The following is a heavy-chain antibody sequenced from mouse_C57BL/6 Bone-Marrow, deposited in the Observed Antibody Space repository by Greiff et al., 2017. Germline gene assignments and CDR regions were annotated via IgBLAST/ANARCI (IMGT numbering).Heavy chain of an antibody. CDR3: ARGHYGNPFAY. Sequence: EVKVVESGGSLVKPGGSLKLSCAASGFTFSDYGMHWVRQAPEKGLEWVAYISSGSSTIYYADTVKGRFTISRDNAKNTLFLQMTSLRSEDTAMYYCARGHYGNPFAYWGQGTLVTVSA. CDR2: ISSGSSTI. CDR1: GFTFSDYG. D-gene: IGHD2-1*01. V-gene: IGHV5-17*01. J-gene: IGHJ3*01.